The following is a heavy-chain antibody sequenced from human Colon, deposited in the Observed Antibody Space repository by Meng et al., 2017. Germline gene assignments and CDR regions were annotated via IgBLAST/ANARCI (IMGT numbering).Heavy chain of an antibody. D-gene: IGHD6-19*01. CDR2: IGHAGYT. CDR1: DDAIFTSGYY. Sequence: QPQLQESGPGLVKPSETLSPSCTVSDDAIFTSGYYWGWIRQSPGKGLEWIGSIGHAGYTYYTPSLKSRVVVSLDTSKSQFSLILTSVTAADTAVYYCVRSSAWVRTGFDPWGQGTLVTVSS. CDR3: VRSSAWVRTGFDP. V-gene: IGHV4-39*01. J-gene: IGHJ5*02.